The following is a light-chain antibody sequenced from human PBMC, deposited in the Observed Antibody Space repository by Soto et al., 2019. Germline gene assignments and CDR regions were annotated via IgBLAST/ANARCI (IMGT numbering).Light chain of an antibody. CDR3: QQYNSYSRT. Sequence: DIPLTQSPSTLSASLGDVSNLXKRASQSISGWLAWYQQKPGKAPKLLIYDASNLESGVPSRFSGSGSGTEFTLTISSLQPDDFATYYCQQYNSYSRTFGQGTKVDNK. CDR2: DAS. J-gene: IGKJ1*01. V-gene: IGKV1-5*01. CDR1: QSISGW.